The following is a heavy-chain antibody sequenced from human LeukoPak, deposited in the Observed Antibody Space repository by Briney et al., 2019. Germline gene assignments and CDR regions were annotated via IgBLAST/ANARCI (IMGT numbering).Heavy chain of an antibody. CDR3: ARDWYDILTGYYNDYFDY. D-gene: IGHD3-9*01. V-gene: IGHV3-33*01. J-gene: IGHJ4*02. CDR2: IWYDGSNK. Sequence: GGSLRLSCAASGFTFSSYGMHWVRQAPGKGLEWVAVIWYDGSNKYYADSVEGRFTISRDNSKNTLYLQMNSPRAEDTAVYYCARDWYDILTGYYNDYFDYWGQGTLVTVSS. CDR1: GFTFSSYG.